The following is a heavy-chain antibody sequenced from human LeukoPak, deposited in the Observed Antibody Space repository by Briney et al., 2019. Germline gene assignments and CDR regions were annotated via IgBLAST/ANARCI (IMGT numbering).Heavy chain of an antibody. J-gene: IGHJ3*02. D-gene: IGHD4-17*01. CDR1: GGSISSYY. V-gene: IGHV4-4*07. CDR3: AREKDDYGDYVAFDI. Sequence: PSETRSLTCTVSGGSISSYYWSWIRQPAGKGLEWIGRIYTSGSTNYNPSLKSRVTMSVDTSKNQFSLKLSSVTAADTAVYYCAREKDDYGDYVAFDIWGQGTMVSVSS. CDR2: IYTSGST.